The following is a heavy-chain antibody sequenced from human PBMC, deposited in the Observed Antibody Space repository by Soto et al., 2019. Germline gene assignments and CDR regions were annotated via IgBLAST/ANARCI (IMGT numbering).Heavy chain of an antibody. V-gene: IGHV3-48*03. D-gene: IGHD5-18*01. CDR1: GFTFSSYE. J-gene: IGHJ6*02. Sequence: GSLRLSCAASGFTFSSYEVNWVRQAPGKGLEWVSYISSSGSTIYYADSVKGRFTISRDNAKNSLYLQMNSLRAEDTAVYYCARDLHSYGGGYYYYGMDVWGQGTTVTVSS. CDR2: ISSSGSTI. CDR3: ARDLHSYGGGYYYYGMDV.